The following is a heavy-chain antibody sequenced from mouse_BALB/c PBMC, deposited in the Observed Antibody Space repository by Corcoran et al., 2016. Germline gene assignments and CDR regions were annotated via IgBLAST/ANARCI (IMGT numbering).Heavy chain of an antibody. CDR3: AKGSYGAMDY. CDR1: GYTFTDYS. CDR2: INTETGEP. Sequence: QIQLVQSGPELKKPGETVKISCKASGYTFTDYSMHWVKQAPGKGLKWMGWINTETGEPTYADDFKGRFAFSLETSASTAYLQINNLKNEDTATYFCAKGSYGAMDYWGQGTSVTVSS. J-gene: IGHJ4*01. D-gene: IGHD1-1*02. V-gene: IGHV9-2-1*01.